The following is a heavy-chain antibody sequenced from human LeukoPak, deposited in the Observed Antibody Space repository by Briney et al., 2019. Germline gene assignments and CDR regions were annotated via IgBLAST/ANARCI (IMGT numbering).Heavy chain of an antibody. D-gene: IGHD2-15*01. CDR2: MNPNSGNT. J-gene: IGHJ4*02. CDR3: ARATVREVVAAAYYFDY. CDR1: GYTFTSYD. V-gene: IGHV1-8*01. Sequence: VDSVKVSCKASGYTFTSYDINWVRQATGQGLEWMGWMNPNSGNTGYAQKFQGRVTMTRNTSISTAYMELSSLRSEDTAVYYCARATVREVVAAAYYFDYWGQGTLVTVSS.